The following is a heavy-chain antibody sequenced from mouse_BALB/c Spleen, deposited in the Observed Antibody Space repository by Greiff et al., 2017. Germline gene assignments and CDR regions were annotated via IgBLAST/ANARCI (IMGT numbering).Heavy chain of an antibody. CDR3: ARGGGTKSGFAY. V-gene: IGHV5-6-5*01. Sequence: DVKLVESGGGLVKPGGSLKLSCAASGFTFSSYAMSWVRQTPEKRLEWVASISSGGSTYYPDSVKGRFTISRDNARNILYLQMSSLRSEDTAMYYCARGGGTKSGFAYWGQGTLVTVSA. CDR2: ISSGGST. D-gene: IGHD3-3*01. CDR1: GFTFSSYA. J-gene: IGHJ3*01.